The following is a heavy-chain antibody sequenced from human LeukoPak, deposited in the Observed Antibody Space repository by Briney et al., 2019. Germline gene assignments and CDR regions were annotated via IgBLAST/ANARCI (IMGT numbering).Heavy chain of an antibody. V-gene: IGHV5-10-1*01. CDR1: GYSFTSYW. J-gene: IGHJ5*02. Sequence: GESLKISCKGSGYSFTSYWISWVRQMPVKGLEWMGRIDPSDSYTNYSPSFQGHVTISADKSISTAYLQWSSLKASDTAMYYCARRVSSSGWFDPWGQGTLVTVSS. D-gene: IGHD6-6*01. CDR2: IDPSDSYT. CDR3: ARRVSSSGWFDP.